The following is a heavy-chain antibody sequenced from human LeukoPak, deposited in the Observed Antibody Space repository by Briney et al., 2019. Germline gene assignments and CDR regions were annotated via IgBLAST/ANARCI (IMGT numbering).Heavy chain of an antibody. CDR3: ARHAFPGTYSPNNWFDP. J-gene: IGHJ5*02. D-gene: IGHD3-10*01. V-gene: IGHV4-59*08. Sequence: SETLSLTCAVSGVSITRYYWTWIRQPPGKGLEYIAYIYYSGSTSYNPSLKSRVTISVDTSKNQFSLKLSSVTAADTAVYYCARHAFPGTYSPNNWFDPWGQGTLVTVSS. CDR1: GVSITRYY. CDR2: IYYSGST.